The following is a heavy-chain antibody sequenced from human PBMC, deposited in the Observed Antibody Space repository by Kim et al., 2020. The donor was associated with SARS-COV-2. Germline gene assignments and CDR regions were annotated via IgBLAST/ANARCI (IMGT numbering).Heavy chain of an antibody. D-gene: IGHD3-10*01. V-gene: IGHV3-74*01. CDR3: ARDVDSGYSGTYMDS. J-gene: IGHJ4*02. Sequence: ADVVKGRFTIARDNAKNTLYLQMNSLRDEDTAVYYCARDVDSGYSGTYMDSWGQGTLVTVSS.